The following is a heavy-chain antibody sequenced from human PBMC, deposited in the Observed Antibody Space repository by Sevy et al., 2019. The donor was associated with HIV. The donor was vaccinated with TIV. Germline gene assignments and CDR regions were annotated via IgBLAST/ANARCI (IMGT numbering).Heavy chain of an antibody. Sequence: SETLSLTCAVYGGSFSGYYWSWIRQPPGKGLEWIGEINHSGSTNYNPSLKSRVTISVDTSKNQFSLKLSSVTAADTAVYYCARPPGYGGNSGAFDIWGRGIMVTVS. D-gene: IGHD2-21*02. V-gene: IGHV4-34*01. CDR1: GGSFSGYY. J-gene: IGHJ3*02. CDR2: INHSGST. CDR3: ARPPGYGGNSGAFDI.